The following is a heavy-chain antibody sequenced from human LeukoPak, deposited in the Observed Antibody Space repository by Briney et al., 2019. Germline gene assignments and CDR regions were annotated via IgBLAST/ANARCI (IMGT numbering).Heavy chain of an antibody. CDR2: INPNSGGT. Sequence: ASVKVSCKASGYTFTGYYMHWVRQAPGQGLEWMGWINPNSGGTNYEQKFQGRVTMTRDTSISTAYMELSRLRSDDTAVYYCARGVKTGTTQSTWWGQGTLVTVSS. CDR1: GYTFTGYY. J-gene: IGHJ4*02. D-gene: IGHD1-7*01. CDR3: ARGVKTGTTQSTW. V-gene: IGHV1-2*02.